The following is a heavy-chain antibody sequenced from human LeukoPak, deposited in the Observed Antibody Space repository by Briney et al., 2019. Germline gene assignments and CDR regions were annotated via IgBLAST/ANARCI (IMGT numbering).Heavy chain of an antibody. CDR3: ARDLTVDTAMDYFDY. D-gene: IGHD5-18*01. J-gene: IGHJ4*02. CDR1: GFTFSDYY. Sequence: GGSLRLSCAASGFTFSDYYMSWIRLAPGKGLEWVSYISSSGGTIYYADSVKGRFTISRDNAKNSLYLQMNSLRAEDTAVYYCARDLTVDTAMDYFDYWGQGTLVTVSS. V-gene: IGHV3-11*01. CDR2: ISSSGGTI.